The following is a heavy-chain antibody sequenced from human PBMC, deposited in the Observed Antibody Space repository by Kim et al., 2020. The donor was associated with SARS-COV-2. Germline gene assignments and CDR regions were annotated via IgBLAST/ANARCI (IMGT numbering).Heavy chain of an antibody. J-gene: IGHJ5*02. D-gene: IGHD6-13*01. Sequence: ASVKVSCKASGYTFTSYYMHWVRQAPGQGLEWMGIINPSGGSTSYAQKFQGRVTMTRDTSTSTVYMELSSLRSEDTAVYYCARDRRGYSSSWNGYNWFDPWGQGTLVTVSS. CDR1: GYTFTSYY. V-gene: IGHV1-46*01. CDR2: INPSGGST. CDR3: ARDRRGYSSSWNGYNWFDP.